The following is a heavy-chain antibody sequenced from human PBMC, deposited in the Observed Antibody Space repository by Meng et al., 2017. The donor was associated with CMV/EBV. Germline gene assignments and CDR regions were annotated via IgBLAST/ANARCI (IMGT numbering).Heavy chain of an antibody. Sequence: MTMKGPLHTLVKLMHALTLTCSVSWFSRPTSGGGVAWMCQSPGMPLQCLGSIYWDDDNKYRPSLKTRLTITKHTSKKQVVLIMTNMDPVDTATYDCTHTSRSFGGHFLEWPTFDSWGQGILVTVSS. CDR1: WFSRPTSGGG. CDR3: THTSRSFGGHFLEWPTFDS. J-gene: IGHJ4*02. D-gene: IGHD3-3*01. CDR2: IYWDDDN. V-gene: IGHV2-5*02.